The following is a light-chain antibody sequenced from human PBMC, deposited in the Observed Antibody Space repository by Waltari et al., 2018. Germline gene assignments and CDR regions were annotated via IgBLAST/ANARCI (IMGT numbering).Light chain of an antibody. Sequence: SYELTQPPSVSVSPGQTASIPCSGDNLGEKYASWYQQKPGQSPVLVICQDTKRPSGIPERFSGSNSGNTATLTISGTQAMDEADYYCQAWDSRHVIIGGGTKLTVL. CDR2: QDT. J-gene: IGLJ2*01. CDR1: NLGEKY. CDR3: QAWDSRHVI. V-gene: IGLV3-1*01.